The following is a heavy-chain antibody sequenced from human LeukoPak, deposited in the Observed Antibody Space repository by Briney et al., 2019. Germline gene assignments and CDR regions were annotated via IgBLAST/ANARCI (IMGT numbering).Heavy chain of an antibody. CDR3: ARALVGIVDYYMDV. CDR1: GGTFSSYA. J-gene: IGHJ6*03. V-gene: IGHV1-8*03. CDR2: MNPNSGNT. Sequence: GASVKVSCKASGGTFSSYAISWVRQAPGQGLEWMGWMNPNSGNTGYAQKFQGRVTITRNTSISTAYMELSSLRSEDTAVYYCARALVGIVDYYMDVWGKGTTVTVSS. D-gene: IGHD2-21*01.